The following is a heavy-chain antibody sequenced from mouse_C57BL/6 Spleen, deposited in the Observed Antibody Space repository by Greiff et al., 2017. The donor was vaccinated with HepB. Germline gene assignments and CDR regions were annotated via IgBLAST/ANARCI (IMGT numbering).Heavy chain of an antibody. CDR3: ARYRLTTTVLFDY. D-gene: IGHD1-2*01. CDR1: GYSITSGYY. V-gene: IGHV3-6*01. Sequence: EVQLVESGPGLVKPSQSLSLTCSVTGYSITSGYYWNWIRQFPGNKLEWMGYISYDGSNNYNPSLKNRISITRDTSKNQFFLKLNSVTTEDTATYYCARYRLTTTVLFDYWGQGTTLTVSS. J-gene: IGHJ2*01. CDR2: ISYDGSN.